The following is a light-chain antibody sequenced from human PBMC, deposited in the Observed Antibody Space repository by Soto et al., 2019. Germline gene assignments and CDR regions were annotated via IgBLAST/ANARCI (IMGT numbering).Light chain of an antibody. V-gene: IGLV1-40*01. Sequence: QSVLTQPPSVSGAPGQGVTISCTSSSSNLGAGYDVHWYQQLPGAAPKLLIYANNKRPSGVLDRFSGSKSGTSASLAITGLQAEDEADYYCQSYDNSLSGSWVLGGGTKLTVL. CDR2: ANN. CDR3: QSYDNSLSGSWV. CDR1: SSNLGAGYD. J-gene: IGLJ3*02.